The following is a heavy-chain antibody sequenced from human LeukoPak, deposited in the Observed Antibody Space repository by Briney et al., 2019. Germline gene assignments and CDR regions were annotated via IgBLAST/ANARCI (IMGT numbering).Heavy chain of an antibody. CDR2: IYTSGST. CDR1: GGSISSYY. D-gene: IGHD4-17*01. V-gene: IGHV4-4*07. J-gene: IGHJ4*02. CDR3: ARGGGYGDYDYVDN. Sequence: PSETLSLTCTVSGGSISSYYWSWIRQPAGKGLECIGRIYTSGSTNYNPSLKSRVTMSVDTSKNQFSLKLSSVTAADTAVYYCARGGGYGDYDYVDNWGQGTLVTVSS.